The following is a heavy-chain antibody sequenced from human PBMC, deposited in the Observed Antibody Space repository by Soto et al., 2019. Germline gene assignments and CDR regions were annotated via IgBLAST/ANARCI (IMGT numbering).Heavy chain of an antibody. J-gene: IGHJ6*02. Sequence: GSLRLSCAASGFTFSSYGMHWVRQAPGKGLEWVAVISYDGSNKYYADSVKGRFTISRDNSKNTLYLQMNSLRAEDTAVYYCAKDRVVVITHYGMDVWGQGTTVTVSS. D-gene: IGHD3-22*01. CDR1: GFTFSSYG. CDR3: AKDRVVVITHYGMDV. V-gene: IGHV3-30*18. CDR2: ISYDGSNK.